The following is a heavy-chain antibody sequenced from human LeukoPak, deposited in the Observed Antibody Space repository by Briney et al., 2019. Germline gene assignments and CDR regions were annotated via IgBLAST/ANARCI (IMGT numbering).Heavy chain of an antibody. V-gene: IGHV4-30-4*08. D-gene: IGHD2-2*01. CDR3: VSPTYCSSTSCYFAFDI. CDR2: IYYSGST. CDR1: GGSISSGDYY. Sequence: SQTLSLTCSVSGGSISSGDYYWSWIRQPPGKGLEWIGYIYYSGSTYYNPSLKSRVTISVDTSKNQFSLKLSSVTAADTAVYYCVSPTYCSSTSCYFAFDIWGQGTMVTVSS. J-gene: IGHJ3*02.